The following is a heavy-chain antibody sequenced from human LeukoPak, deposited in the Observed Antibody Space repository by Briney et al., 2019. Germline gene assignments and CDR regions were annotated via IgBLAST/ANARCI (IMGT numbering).Heavy chain of an antibody. Sequence: GGSLRLSCAASGFTFSGYAMHWVRQAPGKGLEGVAVISYDGSNKYYADSVKGRFTISRDNSKNTLYLQMNSLRAEDTAVYYCARGALSGEMATLQSPDFDYWGQGTLVTVSS. D-gene: IGHD5-24*01. CDR1: GFTFSGYA. CDR2: ISYDGSNK. CDR3: ARGALSGEMATLQSPDFDY. V-gene: IGHV3-30*04. J-gene: IGHJ4*02.